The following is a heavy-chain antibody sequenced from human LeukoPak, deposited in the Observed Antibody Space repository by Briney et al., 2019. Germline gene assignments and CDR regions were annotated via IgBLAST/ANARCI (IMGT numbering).Heavy chain of an antibody. CDR1: GGSFSGYY. Sequence: PSETLSLTCAAYGGSFSGYYWSWIRQPPGKGLEWIGEINHSGSTNYNPSLKSRVTISVDTSKNQFSLKLSSATAADTAVYYCARGSRWFDPWGQGTLVTVSS. V-gene: IGHV4-34*01. CDR3: ARGSRWFDP. J-gene: IGHJ5*02. CDR2: INHSGST.